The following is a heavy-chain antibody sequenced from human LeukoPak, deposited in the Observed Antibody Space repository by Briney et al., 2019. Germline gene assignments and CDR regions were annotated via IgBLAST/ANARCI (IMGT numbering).Heavy chain of an antibody. V-gene: IGHV3-30*18. J-gene: IGHJ6*02. CDR2: ISYDGSNK. CDR1: GFTFSSYG. D-gene: IGHD1-20*01. CDR3: AKAYNWNDGEAYYYYYGMDV. Sequence: GGSLRLSCAASGFTFSSYGMHWVRQAPGKGLEWVAVISYDGSNKYYADSVKGRFTISRDNSKNTLYLQMNSLRAEDTAVYYCAKAYNWNDGEAYYYYYGMDVWGQGTTVTVSS.